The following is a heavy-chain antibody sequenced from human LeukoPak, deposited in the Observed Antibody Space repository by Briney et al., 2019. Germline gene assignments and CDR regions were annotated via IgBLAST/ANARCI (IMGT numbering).Heavy chain of an antibody. J-gene: IGHJ5*02. CDR2: IRYDGSNK. CDR3: AKDYPNLNSSSWYNWFDP. D-gene: IGHD6-13*01. Sequence: PGGSLRLSCAASGFTFSSYGMHWVRQAPGKGLEWVAFIRYDGSNKYYADSVKGRFTISRDNSKNTLYLQMNSLRAEDTAVYYCAKDYPNLNSSSWYNWFDPWGQGTLVTVSS. CDR1: GFTFSSYG. V-gene: IGHV3-30*02.